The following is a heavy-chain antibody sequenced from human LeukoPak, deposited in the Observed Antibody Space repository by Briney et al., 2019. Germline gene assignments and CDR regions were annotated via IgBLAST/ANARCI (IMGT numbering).Heavy chain of an antibody. CDR3: ARGVTRLWYSSSWYRIFDY. CDR2: MNPNSGNT. D-gene: IGHD6-13*01. Sequence: GALVKVSCKASGYTFTSYGINWVLQATGQGLEWMGWMNPNSGNTGYAQKFQGRVTMTRNTSISTAYMELSSLRSEDTAVYYCARGVTRLWYSSSWYRIFDYWGQGTLVTVSS. V-gene: IGHV1-8*01. J-gene: IGHJ4*02. CDR1: GYTFTSYG.